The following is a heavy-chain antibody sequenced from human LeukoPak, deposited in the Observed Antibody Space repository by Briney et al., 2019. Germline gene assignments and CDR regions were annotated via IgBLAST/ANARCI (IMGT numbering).Heavy chain of an antibody. CDR3: ARGPALYCTSSSCLDGVD. D-gene: IGHD2-2*01. V-gene: IGHV3-21*01. CDR2: ISSGGSYI. Sequence: TGGSLRLSCAASGFTFSDYAMNWVRQAPGKGLEWVSSISSGGSYISYADSVKDRFTVSRDNAKDSLFLQMRSLRDEDTAVYYCARGPALYCTSSSCLDGVDWGQGTLVSVSS. J-gene: IGHJ4*02. CDR1: GFTFSDYA.